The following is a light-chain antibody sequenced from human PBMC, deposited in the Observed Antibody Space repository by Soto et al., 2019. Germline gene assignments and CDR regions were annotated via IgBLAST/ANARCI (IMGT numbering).Light chain of an antibody. CDR2: GAS. Sequence: VLTQSPGTLSLSLGDRATLSRRASQTVDHAYVAWYQQRPGQAPSLLVYGASTRAADVPERFSGSGSGTDFTLTISRLEPEDSAVYYCQQYGNSPWTFGHGTKVEIK. CDR1: QTVDHAY. J-gene: IGKJ1*01. V-gene: IGKV3-20*01. CDR3: QQYGNSPWT.